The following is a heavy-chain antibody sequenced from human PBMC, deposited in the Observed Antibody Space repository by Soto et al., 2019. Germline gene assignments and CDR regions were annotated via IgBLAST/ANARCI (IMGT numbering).Heavy chain of an antibody. CDR3: ARGITGNGVGIGDH. V-gene: IGHV3-30*03. CDR1: GFPFSNYG. Sequence: QVQLVESGGGVVESGRSLRLSCAASGFPFSNYGMHWVRQAPGKGLEWVTIMSNDGTREHYADSVKGRFTISRDNSKNTLYLQMDSLGPEDTAVYYCARGITGNGVGIGDHWGQGTLVTVSS. CDR2: MSNDGTRE. D-gene: IGHD1-20*01. J-gene: IGHJ4*02.